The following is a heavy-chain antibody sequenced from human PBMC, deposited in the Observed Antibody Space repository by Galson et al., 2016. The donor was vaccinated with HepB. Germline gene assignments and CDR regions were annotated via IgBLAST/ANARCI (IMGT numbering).Heavy chain of an antibody. D-gene: IGHD6-6*01. Sequence: QSGAEVKKPGESLRISCKVSGSTFSVYWISWVRQMPGKGLEWVGRVDPSNSYSNYGPSFEGHVTMSADRSISTAFLQWSSLKTSDTGIYYCARYSDSSSDYWGQGTLVTVSS. J-gene: IGHJ4*02. CDR2: VDPSNSYS. CDR1: GSTFSVYW. CDR3: ARYSDSSSDY. V-gene: IGHV5-10-1*01.